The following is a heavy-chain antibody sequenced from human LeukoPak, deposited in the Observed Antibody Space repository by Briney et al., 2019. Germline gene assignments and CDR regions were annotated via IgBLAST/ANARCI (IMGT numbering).Heavy chain of an antibody. CDR2: ISYDGSNK. J-gene: IGHJ4*02. D-gene: IGHD6-19*01. CDR1: GFTFSSYG. Sequence: GRSLRLSCAASGFTFSSYGVHWVRQAPGKGLEWVAVISYDGSNKYYADSVKGRFTISRDNSKNTLYLQMNSLRAEDTAVYYCAKDQIAVAGTLDYWGQGTLVTVFS. CDR3: AKDQIAVAGTLDY. V-gene: IGHV3-30*18.